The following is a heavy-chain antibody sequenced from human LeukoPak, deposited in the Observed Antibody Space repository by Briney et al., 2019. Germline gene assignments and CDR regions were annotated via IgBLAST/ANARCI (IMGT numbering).Heavy chain of an antibody. J-gene: IGHJ4*02. CDR1: GDMFISDY. CDR2: INPNGGGT. D-gene: IGHD3-10*01. Sequence: ASAKVSCKTSGDMFISDYIFWVRQAPGQGLEWMGWINPNGGGTNYAQKFLGRVTMTRDMSISTGYMELSSLRSDDTAVYYCVRESTGDLSFDHWRQGTLVTVSS. V-gene: IGHV1-2*02. CDR3: VRESTGDLSFDH.